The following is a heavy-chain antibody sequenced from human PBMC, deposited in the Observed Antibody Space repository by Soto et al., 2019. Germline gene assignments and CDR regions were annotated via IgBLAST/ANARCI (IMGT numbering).Heavy chain of an antibody. CDR2: IIPIFGTA. D-gene: IGHD1-26*01. Sequence: SVKVSCKASGGTFSSYAISWVRQAPGQGLEWMGGIIPIFGTANYAQKFQGRVTITADKSTSTAYMELSSLRSEDTAVYYCAGTDRKGSPSAPFDYWGQGTLVTVSS. V-gene: IGHV1-69*06. J-gene: IGHJ4*02. CDR3: AGTDRKGSPSAPFDY. CDR1: GGTFSSYA.